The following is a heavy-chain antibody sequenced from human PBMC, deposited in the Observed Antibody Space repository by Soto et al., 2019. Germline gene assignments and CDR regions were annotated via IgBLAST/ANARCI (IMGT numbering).Heavy chain of an antibody. CDR1: GYAFTTYG. CDR2: ISAHNGNT. J-gene: IGHJ4*02. Sequence: QVHLVQSGAEVKKPGASVKVSCKGSGYAFTTYGITWVRQAPGQGLEWMGWISAHNGNTNYAQKLQGRVTVTRDTSTRTAYMGLRRLRSDDTAVYYCARGRYGDYWGQGALVTVSS. CDR3: ARGRYGDY. D-gene: IGHD1-1*01. V-gene: IGHV1-18*01.